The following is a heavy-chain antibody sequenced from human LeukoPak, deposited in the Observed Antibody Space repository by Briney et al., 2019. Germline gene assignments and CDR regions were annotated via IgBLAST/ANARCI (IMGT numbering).Heavy chain of an antibody. V-gene: IGHV4-39*07. Sequence: PSETLSLTCTVSGGSFTDYFWGWIRQPPGKGLEWIGSIYYSGRTFYNPSLKNRVSISLDTSKGQFSLNLGSVTAADTAVYFCTRDRAHGTQDYWGQGTLVTVS. J-gene: IGHJ4*02. CDR3: TRDRAHGTQDY. D-gene: IGHD1-26*01. CDR1: GGSFTDYF. CDR2: IYYSGRT.